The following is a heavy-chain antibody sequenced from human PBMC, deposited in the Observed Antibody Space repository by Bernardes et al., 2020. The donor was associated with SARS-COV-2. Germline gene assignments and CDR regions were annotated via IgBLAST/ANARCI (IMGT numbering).Heavy chain of an antibody. CDR2: IVVWSGNT. J-gene: IGHJ4*02. Sequence: ASVKVSCKASGYRFTNYAISWVRQAPGQGPEWMGWIVVWSGNTDYAQSLQGRVSMTADTSTSTVYMELWSLRSDDTAVYYCARVVSASRAFDYWGQGTLVTVSS. CDR3: ARVVSASRAFDY. D-gene: IGHD3-16*02. V-gene: IGHV1-18*01. CDR1: GYRFTNYA.